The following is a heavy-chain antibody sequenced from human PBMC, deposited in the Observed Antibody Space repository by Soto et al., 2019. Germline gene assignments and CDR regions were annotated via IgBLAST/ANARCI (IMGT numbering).Heavy chain of an antibody. CDR3: AREIVRCGSGGSFCDALDY. J-gene: IGHJ4*02. Sequence: QVQLVQSGAEVKKPGASVKVSCKASGYTFTSYYMHWVRQAPGQGLEWMGIINPSGGSTSYAQKFQGRVTMTRDTSTSTVYMELSSLRSEDTAVYYCAREIVRCGSGGSFCDALDYWGEGTLVTVSS. V-gene: IGHV1-46*01. D-gene: IGHD3-10*01. CDR1: GYTFTSYY. CDR2: INPSGGST.